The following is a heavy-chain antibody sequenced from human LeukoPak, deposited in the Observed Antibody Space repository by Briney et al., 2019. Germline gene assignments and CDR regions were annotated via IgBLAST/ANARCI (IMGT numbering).Heavy chain of an antibody. V-gene: IGHV3-21*01. CDR2: ISSSSCYI. D-gene: IGHD1-26*01. CDR1: GFTFNSYS. Sequence: NPGGSLRLSCADSGFTFNSYSMTWVSQAPGKGLEYDSPISSSSCYIYYADSVKGRFTISRDNAKNSLYLQMNSLRAEDTAVYHCASSKELLRSNRFDPWGQGTLVTVSS. J-gene: IGHJ5*02. CDR3: ASSKELLRSNRFDP.